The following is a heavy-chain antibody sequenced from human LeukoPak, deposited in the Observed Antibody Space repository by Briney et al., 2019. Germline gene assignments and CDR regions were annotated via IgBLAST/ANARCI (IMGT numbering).Heavy chain of an antibody. CDR3: AKRNSRNFPFDS. J-gene: IGHJ4*02. CDR1: GFTFSAYA. V-gene: IGHV3-23*01. D-gene: IGHD6-13*01. CDR2: ISRTDDIT. Sequence: GGSLRLSCAASGFTFSAYAMTWVRQAPGKGLEWVSIISRTDDITYYADSVRGRFTISRDNSKNILYLQMNSLRAEDTAVYYCAKRNSRNFPFDSWGLGTLVTVSS.